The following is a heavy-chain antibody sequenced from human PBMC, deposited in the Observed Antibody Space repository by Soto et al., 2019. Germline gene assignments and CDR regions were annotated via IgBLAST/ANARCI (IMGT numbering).Heavy chain of an antibody. J-gene: IGHJ4*02. CDR1: GFTFSSYA. CDR2: ISGSGGST. CDR3: AKEFGDYSGYDSAFDY. Sequence: GGSLRLSCAASGFTFSSYAMSWVRQAPGKGLEWVSAISGSGGSTYYADSVKGRFTISRDNSKNTLYLQMNSLRAEDTAVYYCAKEFGDYSGYDSAFDYWGQGTLVTVSS. D-gene: IGHD5-12*01. V-gene: IGHV3-23*01.